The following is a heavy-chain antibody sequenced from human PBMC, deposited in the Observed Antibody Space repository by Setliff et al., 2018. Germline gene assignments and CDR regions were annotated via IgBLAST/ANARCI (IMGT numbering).Heavy chain of an antibody. J-gene: IGHJ6*02. Sequence: SETLSLTCTVSGGSISNNYWNLIRQPPGKGLQWIGYICYSGNTNYNPSLKSRVTISVDSSKNQFSLKLSSVTAADTAIYYCVRKRGGMVRGALNYYYGMDVWGQGTTVTVS. V-gene: IGHV4-59*12. CDR1: GGSISNNY. CDR2: ICYSGNT. D-gene: IGHD3-10*01. CDR3: VRKRGGMVRGALNYYYGMDV.